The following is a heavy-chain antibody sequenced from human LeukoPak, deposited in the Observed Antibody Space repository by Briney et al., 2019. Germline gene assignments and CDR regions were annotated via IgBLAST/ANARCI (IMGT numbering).Heavy chain of an antibody. CDR1: GYTFTSYD. J-gene: IGHJ4*02. D-gene: IGHD2-2*01. CDR2: MNPNSGNT. CDR3: ARGRRRYCSSTSCYGALGY. V-gene: IGHV1-8*01. Sequence: ASVKVSCKASGYTFTSYDINWVRQATGQGPEWMGWMNPNSGNTGYAQKFQGRVTMTRNTSISTAYMELSSLRSEDTAVYYCARGRRRYCSSTSCYGALGYWGQGTLVTVSS.